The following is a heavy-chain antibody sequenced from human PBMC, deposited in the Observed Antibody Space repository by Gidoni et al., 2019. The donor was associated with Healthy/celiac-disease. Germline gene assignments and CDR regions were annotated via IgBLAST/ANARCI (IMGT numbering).Heavy chain of an antibody. J-gene: IGHJ3*02. Sequence: EVQLVASGGGLVQPGGSLRPSCAVSGCTFSSGSRNWGRQAPGKGLEGVSYISSSSSTIYYADSVKGLFTISRDNAKNSLYLQMNSLRDEDTAVYYCARDLVATLAKGDDNDAFDIWGQGTMVTVSS. CDR2: ISSSSSTI. V-gene: IGHV3-48*02. CDR1: GCTFSSGS. CDR3: ARDLVATLAKGDDNDAFDI. D-gene: IGHD5-12*01.